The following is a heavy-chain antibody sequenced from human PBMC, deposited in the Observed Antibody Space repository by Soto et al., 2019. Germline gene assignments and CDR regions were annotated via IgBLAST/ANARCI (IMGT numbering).Heavy chain of an antibody. D-gene: IGHD3-22*01. CDR1: GDSVNSGSYY. J-gene: IGHJ4*02. Sequence: QVQLQESGPGLVKPSETLSLTCTVSGDSVNSGSYYWIWHRQRPGLGLVWLGNIFYSGTTNYNPSITSRATISLHTSKNQFSMNLTSVTAADTAVYYCTRVSMPYYFHTSGKYNYTFWGRGPLVTVSS. CDR2: IFYSGTT. CDR3: TRVSMPYYFHTSGKYNYTF. V-gene: IGHV4-61*01.